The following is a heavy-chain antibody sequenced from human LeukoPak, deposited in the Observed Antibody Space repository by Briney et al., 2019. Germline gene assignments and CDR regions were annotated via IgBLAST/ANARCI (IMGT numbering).Heavy chain of an antibody. CDR2: IKGKTDGETS. V-gene: IGHV3-15*01. CDR1: GLTFNNAW. CDR3: ATDPGEWEPI. J-gene: IGHJ3*02. D-gene: IGHD1-26*01. Sequence: GGSLRLSCATPGLTFNNAWMSWFRQAPGKGLEWVGRIKGKTDGETSDYAAPVQGRFTISRDDSKNTLYLQMNSLKIEDTAVYYCATDPGEWEPIWGQGTMVTVSS.